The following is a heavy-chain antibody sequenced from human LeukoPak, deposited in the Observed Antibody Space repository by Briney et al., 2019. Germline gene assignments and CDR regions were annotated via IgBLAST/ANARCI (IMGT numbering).Heavy chain of an antibody. Sequence: RAGGSVSLFCAPSGFTFSTYWMTWVRHPPGEGLEWVANINQAGSEKHYVDSVKGRFTISRDNAKNSLYLQMNSRRPEDTAVYYCGRDVDYWGHRTLVTVSS. CDR3: GRDVDY. CDR1: GFTFSTYW. J-gene: IGHJ4*01. CDR2: INQAGSEK. V-gene: IGHV3-7*01.